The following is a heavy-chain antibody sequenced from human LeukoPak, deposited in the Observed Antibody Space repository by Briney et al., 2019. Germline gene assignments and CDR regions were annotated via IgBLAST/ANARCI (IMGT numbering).Heavy chain of an antibody. CDR3: ARPGSNSDAFDI. V-gene: IGHV4-34*01. CDR1: GGSFSGYY. J-gene: IGHJ3*02. Sequence: PSETLSLTCAVYGGSFSGYYWSWIRQPPGKGLEWIGEINHSGSTNYNPSLKSRVTISVDTSKNQFSLKLSSVTAADTAVYYCARPGSNSDAFDIWGQGTMVTVSS. D-gene: IGHD3-10*01. CDR2: INHSGST.